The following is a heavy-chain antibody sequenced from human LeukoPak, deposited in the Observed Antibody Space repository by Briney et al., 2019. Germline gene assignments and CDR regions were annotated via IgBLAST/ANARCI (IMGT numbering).Heavy chain of an antibody. Sequence: SETLSLTCTVSGGSISSGGYYWSWIRQHPGKGLAWIGYIYYSGSTYYNPSLKSRVTISVDTSKNQFSLKLSSVTAADTAVYYCARVYSYGYYFDYWGQGTLVTVSS. CDR3: ARVYSYGYYFDY. V-gene: IGHV4-31*03. D-gene: IGHD5-18*01. CDR1: GGSISSGGYY. J-gene: IGHJ4*02. CDR2: IYYSGST.